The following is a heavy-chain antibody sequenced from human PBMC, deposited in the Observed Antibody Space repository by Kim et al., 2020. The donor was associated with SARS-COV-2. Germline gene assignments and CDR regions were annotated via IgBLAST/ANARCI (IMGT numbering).Heavy chain of an antibody. J-gene: IGHJ4*02. V-gene: IGHV4-34*01. D-gene: IGHD5-18*01. Sequence: NPTLKSQVTVTVDTSKNQFTLKLNSVSAADAAVYYCASVRGSYGYEGFDYWGQGTLVTVSS. CDR3: ASVRGSYGYEGFDY.